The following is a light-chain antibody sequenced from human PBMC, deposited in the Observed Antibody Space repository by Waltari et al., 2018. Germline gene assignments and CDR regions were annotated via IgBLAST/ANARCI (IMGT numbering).Light chain of an antibody. CDR3: AAWDDSLYWV. CDR1: SSNIGINY. Sequence: QSVLTQPPSASGTPGQRVTISCSGSSSNIGINYVYWYQQLPGTAPKRLIYGNNQRPSGVPDRFSGSQSGTSASLAISGLRSEDEADYYCAAWDDSLYWVFGGGTKLTVL. J-gene: IGLJ3*02. CDR2: GNN. V-gene: IGLV1-47*01.